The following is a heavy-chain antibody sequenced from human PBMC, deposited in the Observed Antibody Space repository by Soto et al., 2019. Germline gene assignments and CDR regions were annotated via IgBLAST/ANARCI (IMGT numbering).Heavy chain of an antibody. V-gene: IGHV1-69*12. CDR1: GGTFSSYA. J-gene: IGHJ2*01. CDR2: IIPIFGTA. Sequence: QVQLAQSGAEVKKPGSSVKVSCKASGGTFSSYAISWVRQAPGQGLEWMGGIIPIFGTANYAQKFQGRVRXXAXEXKRTAYMGLSSLRSEDTAVYYCAGDRGELDYWYFDLWGRGTLVTVSS. D-gene: IGHD1-26*01. CDR3: AGDRGELDYWYFDL.